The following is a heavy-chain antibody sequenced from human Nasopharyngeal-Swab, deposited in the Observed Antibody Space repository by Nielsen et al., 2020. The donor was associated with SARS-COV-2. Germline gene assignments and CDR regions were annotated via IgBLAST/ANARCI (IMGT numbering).Heavy chain of an antibody. D-gene: IGHD6-13*01. CDR3: AKDITAAGTRFFDY. V-gene: IGHV3-11*01. J-gene: IGHJ4*02. Sequence: WIRQPPGKGLEWISHTNGGGSSTFYADSVKGRFTISRDNAKNSLYLQMNSLRAEDTAVYYCAKDITAAGTRFFDYWGQGTPVTVSS. CDR2: TNGGGSST.